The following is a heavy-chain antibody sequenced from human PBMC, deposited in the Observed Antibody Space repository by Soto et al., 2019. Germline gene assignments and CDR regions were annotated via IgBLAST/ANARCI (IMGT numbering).Heavy chain of an antibody. Sequence: WGTLRLSCAASGFTFSSYGMHWVRQAPGKGLESVAVISYDGSNKYYADSVKGRFTISRDNSKNTLYLQMNSLSAEDTAVYYCAKDDLVRRVLFYYYGMEVCGQGTTVTVSS. D-gene: IGHD2-21*01. CDR1: GFTFSSYG. CDR2: ISYDGSNK. CDR3: AKDDLVRRVLFYYYGMEV. V-gene: IGHV3-30*18. J-gene: IGHJ6*02.